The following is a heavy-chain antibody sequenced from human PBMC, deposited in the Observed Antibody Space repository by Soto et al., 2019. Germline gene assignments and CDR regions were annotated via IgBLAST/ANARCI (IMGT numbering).Heavy chain of an antibody. Sequence: GGSLRLSCAASGFTFSSYGMHWVRQAPGKGLEWVAVISYDGSNKYYADSVKGRFTISRDNSKNTLYLQMNSLRAEDTAVYYCAKDGRDYYDSRGLSAYYYGMDVWGQGTTVTVSS. CDR1: GFTFSSYG. CDR3: AKDGRDYYDSRGLSAYYYGMDV. D-gene: IGHD3-22*01. J-gene: IGHJ6*02. CDR2: ISYDGSNK. V-gene: IGHV3-30*18.